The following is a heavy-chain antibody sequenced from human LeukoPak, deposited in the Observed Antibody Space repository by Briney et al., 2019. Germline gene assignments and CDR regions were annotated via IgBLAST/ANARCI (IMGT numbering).Heavy chain of an antibody. CDR2: ISGSGGST. V-gene: IGHV3-23*01. Sequence: AGGSLRLSCAASGFTFSSYAMSWVRRAPGKGLEWVSAISGSGGSTYYADSVKGRFTISRDNSKNTLYLQMNSLRAEDTAVYYCANGQVITEPSLDYWGQGTLVTVSS. CDR3: ANGQVITEPSLDY. D-gene: IGHD3-22*01. CDR1: GFTFSSYA. J-gene: IGHJ4*02.